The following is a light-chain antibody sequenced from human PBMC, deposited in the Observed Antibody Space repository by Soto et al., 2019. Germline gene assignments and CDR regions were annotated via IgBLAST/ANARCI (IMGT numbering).Light chain of an antibody. J-gene: IGLJ1*01. CDR1: SSNIGAGYV. V-gene: IGLV1-40*01. Sequence: QLVLTQPPSVSGAPGQRVTISCTGSSSNIGAGYVVHWYQQLPGTAPKLLIYGNINRPSGVPDRFSGSKSDTSGSLAITGLQAEDEADYYCQSYDSSLSGYVFGTGTKLTVL. CDR3: QSYDSSLSGYV. CDR2: GNI.